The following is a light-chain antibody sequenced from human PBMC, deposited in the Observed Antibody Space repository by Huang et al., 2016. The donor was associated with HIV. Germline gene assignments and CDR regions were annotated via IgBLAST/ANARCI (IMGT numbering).Light chain of an antibody. V-gene: IGKV1-27*01. CDR2: AVS. J-gene: IGKJ1*01. CDR3: QKYDSAPRT. CDR1: QDISNF. Sequence: DIQMTQSPSSLSASVGDRVTITCRASQDISNFLAWYQLKPGAVPKLLIHAVSTLQSGGPSRFSGSGSGTYFTLTISSLQPEDVALYFCQKYDSAPRTFGQGTKVEIK.